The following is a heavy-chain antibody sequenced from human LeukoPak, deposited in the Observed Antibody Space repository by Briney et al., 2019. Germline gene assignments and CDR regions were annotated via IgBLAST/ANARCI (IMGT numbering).Heavy chain of an antibody. CDR3: ARDDPGLDSSGYAH. CDR1: GFTFSSYA. V-gene: IGHV3-30*02. D-gene: IGHD3-22*01. Sequence: GGSLRLSCAASGFTFSSYAMSWVRQAPGKGLEWVAFIRYDGSNKYYADSVKGRFTISRDNSRDTLYLQMNSLRADDTAVYYCARDDPGLDSSGYAHWGQGTLVTVSS. J-gene: IGHJ4*02. CDR2: IRYDGSNK.